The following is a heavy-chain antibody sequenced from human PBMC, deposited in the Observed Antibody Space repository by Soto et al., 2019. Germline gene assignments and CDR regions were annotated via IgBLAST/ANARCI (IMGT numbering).Heavy chain of an antibody. J-gene: IGHJ5*02. CDR3: AKDSKGGSGYWGWFDP. D-gene: IGHD3-3*01. CDR2: ISGSGGST. CDR1: GFTFSSYA. V-gene: IGHV3-23*01. Sequence: EVQLLESGGGLVQPGGSLRLSCAASGFTFSSYAMSWVRQAPGKGLEWVSTISGSGGSTYYAASVKGRFTISRDNSRTTLYLQMNSLRAEATAVHYCAKDSKGGSGYWGWFDPCGQVTLVTVSS.